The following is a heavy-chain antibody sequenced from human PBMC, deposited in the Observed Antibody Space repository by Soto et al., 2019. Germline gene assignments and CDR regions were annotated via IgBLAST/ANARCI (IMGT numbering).Heavy chain of an antibody. J-gene: IGHJ6*02. CDR1: GGSISSGGYY. V-gene: IGHV4-31*03. CDR3: ARDERHCSSTSCFPYGMDV. Sequence: QVQLQESGPGLVKPSQTLSLTCTVSGGSISSGGYYWSWIRQHPGKGLEWIGYIYYSGSTYYNPSLKSRLTISVDTSKNQFSLKLSSVTAADTAVYYCARDERHCSSTSCFPYGMDVWGQGTTVTVSS. CDR2: IYYSGST. D-gene: IGHD2-2*01.